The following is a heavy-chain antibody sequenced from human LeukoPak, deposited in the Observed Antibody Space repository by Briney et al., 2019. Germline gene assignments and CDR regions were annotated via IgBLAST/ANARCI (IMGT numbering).Heavy chain of an antibody. J-gene: IGHJ4*02. D-gene: IGHD5-18*01. CDR2: ISYDGSNK. CDR1: GFPFSSYA. Sequence: GSLRLSCAASGFPFSSYAVHWVRQAPGKGLEWVAVISYDGSNKYYADSVKGRFTISRDNSKNTLYLQMNSLRAEDTAVYYCAREVSYEGANFDYWGQGTLVTVSS. V-gene: IGHV3-30-3*01. CDR3: AREVSYEGANFDY.